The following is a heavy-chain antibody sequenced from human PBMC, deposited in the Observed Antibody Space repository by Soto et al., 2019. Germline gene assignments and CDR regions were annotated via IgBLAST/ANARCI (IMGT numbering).Heavy chain of an antibody. CDR2: IYYSGST. D-gene: IGHD3-22*01. Sequence: SETLSLTCTVSGGSISSYYWSWIRQPPGKGLEWIGYIYYSGSTNYNPSLKSRVTISVDTSKNQFSLKLSSVTAADTAVYYCARDDYYDSSGYYGMEVWGQGTTVTVSS. J-gene: IGHJ6*02. V-gene: IGHV4-59*01. CDR1: GGSISSYY. CDR3: ARDDYYDSSGYYGMEV.